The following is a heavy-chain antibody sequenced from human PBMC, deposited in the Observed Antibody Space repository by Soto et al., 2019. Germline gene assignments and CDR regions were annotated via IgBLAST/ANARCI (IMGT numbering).Heavy chain of an antibody. CDR1: GGSFSGYY. J-gene: IGHJ4*02. CDR2: INHSGST. CDR3: ARRGWAAPWGY. Sequence: SETLSLTCAVYGGSFSGYYWSWIRQPPGKGLEWIGEINHSGSTNYNPSLKSRVTISVDTSKNQFSLKLSSVTAADTAVYYCARRGWAAPWGYWGQGTLVTVSS. V-gene: IGHV4-34*01. D-gene: IGHD2-15*01.